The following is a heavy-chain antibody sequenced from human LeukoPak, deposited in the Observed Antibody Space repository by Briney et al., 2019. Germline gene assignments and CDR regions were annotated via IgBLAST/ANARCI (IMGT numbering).Heavy chain of an antibody. CDR2: ISGSGGST. Sequence: GGSLRLSCAASGFTFSSYAMSWVRQAPGKGLEWVSAISGSGGSTYYADSVKGRFTISRDNSKNTLYLQMNSLRAEDTAVYYCAKDIRRDGYNLPDYWGQGTLVTVSS. CDR3: AKDIRRDGYNLPDY. J-gene: IGHJ4*02. D-gene: IGHD5-24*01. CDR1: GFTFSSYA. V-gene: IGHV3-23*01.